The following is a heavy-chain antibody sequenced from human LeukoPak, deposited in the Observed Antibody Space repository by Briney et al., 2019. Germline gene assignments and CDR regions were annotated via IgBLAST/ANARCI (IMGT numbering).Heavy chain of an antibody. Sequence: PGESLKISCKGSGSIFTTYWIGWVRQLPGKGLEWMGIIYPDDSDTRYSPSFQGQVTISADKSISTAYLQWSSLKASDTAMYYCARLRTTVTEPFDYWGQGTLVTVPS. D-gene: IGHD4-17*01. CDR2: IYPDDSDT. CDR3: ARLRTTVTEPFDY. CDR1: GSIFTTYW. J-gene: IGHJ4*02. V-gene: IGHV5-51*01.